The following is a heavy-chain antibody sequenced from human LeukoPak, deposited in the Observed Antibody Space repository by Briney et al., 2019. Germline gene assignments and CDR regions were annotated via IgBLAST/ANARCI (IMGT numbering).Heavy chain of an antibody. J-gene: IGHJ3*02. D-gene: IGHD5-24*01. CDR1: GFTFSSYG. CDR3: ARGAQRHAFDI. V-gene: IGHV3-33*01. Sequence: PGGSLRLSCAASGFTFSSYGMHWVRQAPGKGLEWVAVIWYDGSNKYYADSVKGRFTISRDNSKNTLYLQMNSLRAEDTAVYYCARGAQRHAFDIWGQGTMVTVSS. CDR2: IWYDGSNK.